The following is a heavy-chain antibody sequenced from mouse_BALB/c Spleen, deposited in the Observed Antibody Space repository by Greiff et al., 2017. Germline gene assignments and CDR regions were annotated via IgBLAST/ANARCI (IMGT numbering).Heavy chain of an antibody. Sequence: EVQLVESGGGLVQPGGSLRLSCATSGFTFTDYYMSWVRQPPGKALEWLGFIRNKANGYTTEYSASVKGRFTISRDNSQSILYLQMNTLRAEDSATYYCARDTGPYWGQGTSVTVSS. CDR3: ARDTGPY. V-gene: IGHV7-3*02. CDR2: IRNKANGYTT. J-gene: IGHJ4*01. CDR1: GFTFTDYY. D-gene: IGHD3-1*01.